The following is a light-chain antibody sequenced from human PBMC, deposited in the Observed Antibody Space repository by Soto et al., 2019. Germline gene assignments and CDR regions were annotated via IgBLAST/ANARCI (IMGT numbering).Light chain of an antibody. CDR1: SRDVGGYNS. CDR3: SSYVGATTRV. J-gene: IGLJ1*01. CDR2: EVT. Sequence: QYVLTHPASVSGSPGQSITLSCTGTSRDVGGYNSVSWYQQHPGKAPKRMIYEVTNRPSGVSNRFSGSKSGNTASLTISGLQAEDEADYYCSSYVGATTRVFGTGTKVTVL. V-gene: IGLV2-14*01.